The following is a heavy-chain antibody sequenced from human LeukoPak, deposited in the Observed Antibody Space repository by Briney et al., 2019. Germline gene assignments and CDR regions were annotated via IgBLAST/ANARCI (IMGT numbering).Heavy chain of an antibody. CDR2: ISSSSSYI. CDR3: ARDFIAARPAY. D-gene: IGHD6-6*01. Sequence: GGSLRLSCAASGFTFSSYSMNRVRQAPGKGLEWVSSISSSSSYIYYADSVKGRFTISRDNAKNSLYLQMNSLRAEDTAVYYCARDFIAARPAYWGQGTLVTVSS. J-gene: IGHJ4*02. V-gene: IGHV3-21*01. CDR1: GFTFSSYS.